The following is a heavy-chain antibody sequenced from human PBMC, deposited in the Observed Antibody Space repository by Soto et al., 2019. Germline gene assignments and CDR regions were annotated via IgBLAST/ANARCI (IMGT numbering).Heavy chain of an antibody. J-gene: IGHJ4*02. Sequence: QLQLQESGPGLVKPSATLSLTCTVSGGSISSSSYYWGWIRQPPGKGLEWIGSIYYSGSTYYNTYLKSRVTLSVDTSKKQFSLKLSSVTAADTAVYYCASCGAGSGWLIWGQETLVTVSS. CDR3: ASCGAGSGWLI. CDR1: GGSISSSSYY. V-gene: IGHV4-39*01. D-gene: IGHD6-19*01. CDR2: IYYSGST.